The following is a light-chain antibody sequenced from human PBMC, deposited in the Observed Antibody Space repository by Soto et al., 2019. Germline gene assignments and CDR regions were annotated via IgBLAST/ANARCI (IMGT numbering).Light chain of an antibody. CDR1: QSVSKY. J-gene: IGKJ1*01. CDR2: GAS. Sequence: EIVLTQSPGTLALSPGEGATLSCRASQSVSKYLAWYQQKPGQAPRLLIYGASSRATGITDSFSGSGSGTGFTLTISRLEPEDFAVYYCQQYGGSPQTFGQGTKVDIK. V-gene: IGKV3-20*01. CDR3: QQYGGSPQT.